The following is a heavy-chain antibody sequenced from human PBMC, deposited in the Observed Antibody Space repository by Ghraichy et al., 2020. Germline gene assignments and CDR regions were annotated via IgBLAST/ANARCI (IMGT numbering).Heavy chain of an antibody. Sequence: GESLNISCAASGFTFSSYAMSWVRQAPGKGLEWVSAISGSGGSTYYADSVKGRFTISRDNSKNTLYLQMNSLRAEDTAVYYCAKPTLGATPHFDYWGQGTLVTVSS. J-gene: IGHJ4*02. V-gene: IGHV3-23*01. CDR3: AKPTLGATPHFDY. CDR2: ISGSGGST. CDR1: GFTFSSYA. D-gene: IGHD1-26*01.